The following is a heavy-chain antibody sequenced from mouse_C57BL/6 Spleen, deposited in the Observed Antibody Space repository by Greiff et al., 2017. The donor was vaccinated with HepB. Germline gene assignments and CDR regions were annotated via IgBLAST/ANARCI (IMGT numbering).Heavy chain of an antibody. V-gene: IGHV5-17*01. D-gene: IGHD1-1*01. CDR1: GFTFSDYG. Sequence: EVKLVESGGGLVKPGGSLKLSCAASGFTFSDYGMHWVRQAPEKGLEWVAYISSGSGTIYYADTVKGRFTISRDNAKNTLFLQMTSLRSEDTAMYYCARDYGSSYGYFDVWGTGTTVTVSS. J-gene: IGHJ1*03. CDR3: ARDYGSSYGYFDV. CDR2: ISSGSGTI.